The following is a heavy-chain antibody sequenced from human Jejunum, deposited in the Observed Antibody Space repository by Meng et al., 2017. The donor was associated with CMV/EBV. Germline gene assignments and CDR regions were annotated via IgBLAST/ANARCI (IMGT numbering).Heavy chain of an antibody. Sequence: FPVGTFGISGVRQAPGKGLEWFSGFSTSGGATFYADSVQGRFTLSRDQSNSTLYLQMNSLRADDTAIYYCAKDGSRSSSWQRFDSWGQGTRVTVSS. V-gene: IGHV3-23*01. J-gene: IGHJ4*02. CDR2: FSTSGGAT. CDR3: AKDGSRSSSWQRFDS. D-gene: IGHD6-13*01. CDR1: FPVGTFG.